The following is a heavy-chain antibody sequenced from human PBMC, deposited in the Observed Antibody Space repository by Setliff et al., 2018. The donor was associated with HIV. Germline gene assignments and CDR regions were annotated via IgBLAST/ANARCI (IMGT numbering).Heavy chain of an antibody. V-gene: IGHV1-69*13. CDR3: AGPRLDWSFSHFDY. Sequence: ASVKVSCKASGGTFTSSAISWVRQARGQGLEWMGAIIPHFDAPQYAQKFQGRVTITADQSTSTAYMELSGLTSEDTAVYYCAGPRLDWSFSHFDYWGQGTPVTVSS. CDR1: GGTFTSSA. CDR2: IIPHFDAP. D-gene: IGHD3-9*01. J-gene: IGHJ4*02.